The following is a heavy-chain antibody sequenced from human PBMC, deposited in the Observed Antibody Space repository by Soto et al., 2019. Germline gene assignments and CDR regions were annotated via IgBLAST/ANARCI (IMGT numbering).Heavy chain of an antibody. V-gene: IGHV3-66*01. Sequence: EVQVVESGGGLVQPGGSLRLSCAASGFTVSSNNMNWVRQAPGKGLEWVAVIYSGGSTYYTDSVKGRFTISRDNSKKTVYLQMNSLRAEDTAVYYCGRDDVFDPWGQGTLVNVSS. CDR2: IYSGGST. J-gene: IGHJ5*02. CDR3: GRDDVFDP. CDR1: GFTVSSNN.